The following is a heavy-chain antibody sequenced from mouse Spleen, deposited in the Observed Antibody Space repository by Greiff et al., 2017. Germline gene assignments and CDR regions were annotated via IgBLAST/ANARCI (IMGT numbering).Heavy chain of an antibody. CDR2: INPSNGGT. Sequence: QVQLKQPGTELVKPGASVKLSCKASGYTFTSYWMHWVKQRPGQGLEWIGNINPSNGGTNYNEKFKSKATLTVDKSSSTAYMQLSSLTSEDSAVYYCARWAVRRGYYYAMDYWGQGTSVTVSS. V-gene: IGHV1-53*01. J-gene: IGHJ4*01. CDR3: ARWAVRRGYYYAMDY. D-gene: IGHD2-14*01. CDR1: GYTFTSYW.